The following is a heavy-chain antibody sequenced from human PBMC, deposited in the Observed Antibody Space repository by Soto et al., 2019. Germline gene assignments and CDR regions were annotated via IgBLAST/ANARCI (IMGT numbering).Heavy chain of an antibody. Sequence: PSETLSLTCTVSGGSIINSPNYWGWIRQPPGEGLEWIGSIYYTGSAYYNPSLKTRVTISVDTSKNQFSLKLSSLTAADTAVYYCGRPDGFSYAFDYWGQGSLVTVSS. D-gene: IGHD3-22*01. CDR3: GRPDGFSYAFDY. CDR2: IYYTGSA. CDR1: GGSIINSPNY. V-gene: IGHV4-39*01. J-gene: IGHJ4*02.